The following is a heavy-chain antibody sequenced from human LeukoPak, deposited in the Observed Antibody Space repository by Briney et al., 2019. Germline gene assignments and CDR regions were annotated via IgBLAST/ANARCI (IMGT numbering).Heavy chain of an antibody. J-gene: IGHJ4*02. CDR3: ARLGGFYGSGSYYNPHFDY. CDR2: IYYSGST. CDR1: GVSISSSSYY. Sequence: SETLSLTCTVSGVSISSSSYYWGWIRQPPGKGLEWIGSIYYSGSTYYNPSLKSRVIISVDTSKNQFSLKLSSVTAADTAVYYCARLGGFYGSGSYYNPHFDYWGQGTLVTVSS. D-gene: IGHD3-10*01. V-gene: IGHV4-39*01.